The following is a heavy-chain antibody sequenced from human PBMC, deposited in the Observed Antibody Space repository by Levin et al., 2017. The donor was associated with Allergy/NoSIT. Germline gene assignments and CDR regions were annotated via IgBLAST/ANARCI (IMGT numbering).Heavy chain of an antibody. CDR2: ISPHNGYT. CDR3: ARDVDIVATFDL. J-gene: IGHJ4*02. D-gene: IGHD5-12*01. V-gene: IGHV1-18*01. CDR1: GYTFSSYV. Sequence: GASVKVSCKASGYTFSSYVINWVRQAPGQGLEWMGWISPHNGYTNYAQKLQGRVTMTTDTSTNTAYLELRRLRSDDTAVYYYARDVDIVATFDLWGQGTLVTVSS.